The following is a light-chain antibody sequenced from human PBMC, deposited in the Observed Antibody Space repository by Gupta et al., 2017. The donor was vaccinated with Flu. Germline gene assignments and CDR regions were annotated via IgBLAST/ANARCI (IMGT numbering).Light chain of an antibody. CDR1: SSDVGGCNY. CDR3: SSYTSSSTLVV. CDR2: EVS. J-gene: IGLJ2*01. V-gene: IGLV2-14*01. Sequence: SALTQLASVSGSPRLVMTICCTGTSSDVGGCNYVSWYQHLAGKAPKLMIYEVSNRPSGVANRFSGSKSDITASLTIAGLQAEDEADYYCSSYTSSSTLVVFGGGTKLTVL.